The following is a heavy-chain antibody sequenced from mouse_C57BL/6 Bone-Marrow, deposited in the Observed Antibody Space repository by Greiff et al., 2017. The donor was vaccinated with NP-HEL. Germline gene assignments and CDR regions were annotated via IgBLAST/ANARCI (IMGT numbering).Heavy chain of an antibody. J-gene: IGHJ3*01. CDR1: GYTFTSYW. Sequence: QVQLKQPGAELVRPGSSVKLSCKASGYTFTSYWMHWVKQRPIQGLEWIGNIDPSDSETHYNQKFKDKATLTVDKSSSTAYMQLSSLTSEDSAVYYCARDTTDQRGFAYWGQGTLVTVSA. V-gene: IGHV1-52*01. D-gene: IGHD1-1*01. CDR2: IDPSDSET. CDR3: ARDTTDQRGFAY.